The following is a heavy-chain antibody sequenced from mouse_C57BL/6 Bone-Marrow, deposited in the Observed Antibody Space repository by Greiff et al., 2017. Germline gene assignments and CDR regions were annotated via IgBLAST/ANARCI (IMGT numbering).Heavy chain of an antibody. CDR2: INPYNGGT. J-gene: IGHJ4*01. D-gene: IGHD3-2*02. CDR3: ARWGQLRPPMDY. V-gene: IGHV1-19*01. Sequence: VQLQQSGPVLVKPGASVKMSCKASGYTFTDYYMNWVKQSHGKSLEWIGVINPYNGGTSYNQKFKGKATLTVDKSSSTAYMELNSLTSEDSAVYYCARWGQLRPPMDYWRQGTSVTVSS. CDR1: GYTFTDYY.